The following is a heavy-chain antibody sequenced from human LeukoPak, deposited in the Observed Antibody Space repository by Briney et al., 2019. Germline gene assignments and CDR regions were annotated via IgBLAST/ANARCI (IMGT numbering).Heavy chain of an antibody. V-gene: IGHV1-2*02. D-gene: IGHD3-10*01. CDR1: GYTFTGYY. Sequence: GASVKVSCKASGYTFTGYYMHWVRQAPGQGLEWMGWINPSSGGTNYAQKFQGRVTMTRDTSISTAYMELSSLRSEDMAVYYCARDSGPSAFDIWGQGTKVTVSS. J-gene: IGHJ3*02. CDR3: ARDSGPSAFDI. CDR2: INPSSGGT.